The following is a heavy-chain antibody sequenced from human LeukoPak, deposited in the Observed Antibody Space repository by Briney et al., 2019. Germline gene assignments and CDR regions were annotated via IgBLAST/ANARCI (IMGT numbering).Heavy chain of an antibody. Sequence: KSSHSLSPTRTVAGGSISSYYWSSIRQPPGKRLECSGYIYYSGGTNYKPSLKSRVTMSLTTSKNQFSLKLSSVTAAETAIYYCASHSATWYFQHWGQGTPVTVSS. D-gene: IGHD6-13*01. CDR1: GGSISSYY. CDR2: IYYSGGT. J-gene: IGHJ1*01. CDR3: ASHSATWYFQH. V-gene: IGHV4-59*07.